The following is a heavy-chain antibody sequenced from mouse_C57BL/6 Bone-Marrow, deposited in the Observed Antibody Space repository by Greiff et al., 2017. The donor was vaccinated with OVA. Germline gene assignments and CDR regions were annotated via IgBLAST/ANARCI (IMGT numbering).Heavy chain of an antibody. CDR2: IHPNSGST. CDR3: ARLRRGGYAMDY. CDR1: GYTFTSYW. D-gene: IGHD2-12*01. J-gene: IGHJ4*01. Sequence: QVQLQQSGAELVKPGASVKLSCKASGYTFTSYWMHWVKQRPGQGLEWIGMIHPNSGSTNYNEKFKSKATLTVDKSSSTAYMQLSSLTSEDSAVYYCARLRRGGYAMDYWGQGTSVTVSS. V-gene: IGHV1-64*01.